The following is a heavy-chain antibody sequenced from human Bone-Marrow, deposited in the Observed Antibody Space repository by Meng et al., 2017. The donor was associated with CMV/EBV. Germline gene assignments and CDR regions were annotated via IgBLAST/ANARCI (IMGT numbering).Heavy chain of an antibody. CDR2: IRSKANSYAT. Sequence: GGSLRLPCAASGFTFSGSAMHWVRQASGKGLERVGRIRSKANSYATAYAASVKGRLTISRDDSKNTEYLQMTRLKSEDTAGYYCTLTYEDYWGQGTLVTVSS. CDR1: GFTFSGSA. D-gene: IGHD3-16*01. V-gene: IGHV3-73*01. J-gene: IGHJ4*02. CDR3: TLTYEDY.